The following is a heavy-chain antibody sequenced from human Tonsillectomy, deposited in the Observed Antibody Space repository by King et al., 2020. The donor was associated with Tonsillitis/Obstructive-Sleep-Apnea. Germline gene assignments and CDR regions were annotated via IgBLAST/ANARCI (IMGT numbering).Heavy chain of an antibody. V-gene: IGHV1-46*01. CDR3: ARLRCTCGACYLNFDY. CDR2: INPSGGST. CDR1: GYTFTDYY. D-gene: IGHD2-8*02. Sequence: VQLVESGAEVKKPGASVKVSCKASGYTFTDYYIQWVRQAPGQGREWMGIINPSGGSTSYARQFQGRVTITRDTSTSTVYMDLCSLRAEDTAVYYCARLRCTCGACYLNFDYWGPGDLVTVSS. J-gene: IGHJ4*02.